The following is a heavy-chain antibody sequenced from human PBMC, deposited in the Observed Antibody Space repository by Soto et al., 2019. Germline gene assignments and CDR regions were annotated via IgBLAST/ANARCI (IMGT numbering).Heavy chain of an antibody. CDR1: GVSSTSFY. D-gene: IGHD3-16*01. Sequence: QVRLQESGPGLVRPSETLSLTCTVSGVSSTSFYWSWIRQSPGKGLEWIGYIFDNGDVKYNPSLMSRLTMSIDMSKNEFSLRLKSVTAADTAMHYCARGWGSKWYYFDSWGEGTLVTVSS. V-gene: IGHV4-59*01. J-gene: IGHJ4*02. CDR2: IFDNGDV. CDR3: ARGWGSKWYYFDS.